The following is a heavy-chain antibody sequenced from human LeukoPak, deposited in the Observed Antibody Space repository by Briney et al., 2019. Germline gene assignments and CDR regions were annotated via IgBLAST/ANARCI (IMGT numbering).Heavy chain of an antibody. J-gene: IGHJ6*02. CDR3: ARDGEYGYYYYGMDV. D-gene: IGHD2/OR15-2a*01. Sequence: PGGSLRLSCAASGFTFSSYGMHWVRQAPGKGLEWVAVISYDGSNKYYADSVKGRFTISRDNSKNTLYLQMNSLRAEDTAVYYCARDGEYGYYYYGMDVWGQGTTVTVSS. V-gene: IGHV3-30*19. CDR2: ISYDGSNK. CDR1: GFTFSSYG.